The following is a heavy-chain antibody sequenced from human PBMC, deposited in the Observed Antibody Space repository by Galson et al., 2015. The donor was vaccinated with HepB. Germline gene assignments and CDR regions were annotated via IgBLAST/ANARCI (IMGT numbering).Heavy chain of an antibody. CDR2: IWYDGSEK. V-gene: IGHV3-33*01. CDR1: GFTFRSYG. Sequence: SLRLSCAASGFTFRSYGMHWVRQAPGKGLQWLAVIWYDGSEKYYADSVKGRFTISRDNSKNTLYLQINSLRAEDTAVYYCARGGTQYLVQDYWGQGTRVTVSS. J-gene: IGHJ4*02. CDR3: ARGGTQYLVQDY. D-gene: IGHD6-13*01.